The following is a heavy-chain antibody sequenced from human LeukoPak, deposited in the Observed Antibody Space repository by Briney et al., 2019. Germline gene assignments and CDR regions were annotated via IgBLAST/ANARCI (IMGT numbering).Heavy chain of an antibody. CDR3: ARRNLGATRGYYFDY. CDR2: INPNSGGT. Sequence: ASVKVSCKASGYDFNGYYIHWVRQAPGQGLEWMGWINPNSGGTNYAQKFQGRVTMTRDTSISTAYMELSRLRSDDTAVYYCARRNLGATRGYYFDYWGQGTLVTVSS. D-gene: IGHD1-26*01. J-gene: IGHJ4*02. V-gene: IGHV1-2*02. CDR1: GYDFNGYY.